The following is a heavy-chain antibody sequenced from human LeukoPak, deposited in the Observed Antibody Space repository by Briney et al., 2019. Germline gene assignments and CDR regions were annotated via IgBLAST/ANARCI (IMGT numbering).Heavy chain of an antibody. V-gene: IGHV3-23*01. D-gene: IGHD3-9*01. Sequence: PGGSLRLSCAASGFTFSSYAMSWVRQAPGKGLGWVSAISGSGGSTYYADSVKGRFTISRDNSKNTLYLQMNSLRAEDTAVYYCAKDPYYDILTGYLRNPYFDYWGQGTLVTVSS. CDR2: ISGSGGST. CDR1: GFTFSSYA. CDR3: AKDPYYDILTGYLRNPYFDY. J-gene: IGHJ4*02.